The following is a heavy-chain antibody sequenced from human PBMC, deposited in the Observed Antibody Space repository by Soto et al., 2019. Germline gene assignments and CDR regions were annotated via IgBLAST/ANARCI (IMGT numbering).Heavy chain of an antibody. D-gene: IGHD1-7*01. Sequence: SETLSLTCTVSGASISSSSYYWGWIRQPPGKGLEWIGSIYYSGSTYYNPSLKSRVTISVDTSKNQFSLKLSSVTAADTALYYCASLNAGSTYYYYGMDVWGQGTTVTVSS. CDR2: IYYSGST. CDR1: GASISSSSYY. CDR3: ASLNAGSTYYYYGMDV. J-gene: IGHJ6*02. V-gene: IGHV4-39*01.